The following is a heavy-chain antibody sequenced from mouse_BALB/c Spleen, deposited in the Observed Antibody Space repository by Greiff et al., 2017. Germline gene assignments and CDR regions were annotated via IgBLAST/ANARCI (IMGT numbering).Heavy chain of an antibody. CDR3: TRRYRSNYYAMDY. CDR1: GYTFTSYW. CDR2: INPSTGYT. J-gene: IGHJ4*01. Sequence: QVQLQQSGAELAKPGASVKMSCKASGYTFTSYWMHWVKQRPGQGLEWIGYINPSTGYTEYNQKFKDKATLTADKSSSTAYMQLSSLTSEDSAVYYCTRRYRSNYYAMDYWGQGTSVTVSS. D-gene: IGHD2-14*01. V-gene: IGHV1-7*01.